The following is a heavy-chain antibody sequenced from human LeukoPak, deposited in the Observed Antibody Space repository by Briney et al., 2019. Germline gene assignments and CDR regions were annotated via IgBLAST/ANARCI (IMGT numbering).Heavy chain of an antibody. CDR2: IYYSGST. CDR1: GGSISSYY. J-gene: IGHJ6*03. Sequence: PSETLSLTCTVSGGSISSYYWSWIRQPPGKGLEWIGYIYYSGSTNYNPSLKSRVTISVDTSKNQFSLKVNSVTAADTAVYYCARVGPQGRYYYYYYMDVWGKGTTVTISS. V-gene: IGHV4-59*01. CDR3: ARVGPQGRYYYYYYMDV.